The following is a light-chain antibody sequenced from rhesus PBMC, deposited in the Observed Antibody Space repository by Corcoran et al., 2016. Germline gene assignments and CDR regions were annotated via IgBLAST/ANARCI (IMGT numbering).Light chain of an antibody. J-gene: IGKJ2*01. CDR2: EAS. Sequence: DIQMTQSPSSLSASVGDRVTITCRASQGITNDLAWYQQKPGESPNLLIYEASSLQSGTPSRFSGSGSGTEFTLTISTLQAEDCATYYCLHDYSSPYSFGQGTKVEIK. V-gene: IGKV1S17*01. CDR1: QGITND. CDR3: LHDYSSPYS.